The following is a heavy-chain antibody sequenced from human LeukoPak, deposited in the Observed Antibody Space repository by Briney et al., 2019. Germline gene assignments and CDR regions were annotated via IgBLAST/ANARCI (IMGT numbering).Heavy chain of an antibody. CDR3: ARNAYCDSTNCYAWFDP. CDR1: GYTFTDYY. V-gene: IGHV1-2*02. J-gene: IGHJ5*02. D-gene: IGHD2-2*01. Sequence: ASVKVSCKASGYTFTDYYIHWVRQAPGQGLEWMGWIVPHSGGTNYAQNYQGRITMTRNTSISTAYMELSSLRSDDTAVYYCARNAYCDSTNCYAWFDPWGQGTLVTVSS. CDR2: IVPHSGGT.